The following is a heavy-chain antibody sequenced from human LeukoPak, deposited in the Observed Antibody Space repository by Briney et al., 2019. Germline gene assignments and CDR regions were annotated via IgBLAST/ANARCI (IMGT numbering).Heavy chain of an antibody. D-gene: IGHD3-22*01. V-gene: IGHV3-23*01. CDR3: AKRGVVIRVILVGFHKQAYYFDS. Sequence: GGSLRLSCVVSGITLSNYGMSWVRQAPGKGLEWVAGISDSGGSTSYADSVKGRFTISRDNPKNTLFLQMNSLRVEDTAVYFCAKRGVVIRVILVGFHKQAYYFDSWGQGALVTVSS. CDR2: ISDSGGST. CDR1: GITLSNYG. J-gene: IGHJ4*02.